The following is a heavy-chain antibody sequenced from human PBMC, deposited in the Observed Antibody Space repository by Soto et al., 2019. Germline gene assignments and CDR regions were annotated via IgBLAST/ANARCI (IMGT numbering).Heavy chain of an antibody. J-gene: IGHJ4*02. CDR3: AKGGGGRYCSGGTCYSY. CDR2: ISGSGDST. V-gene: IGHV3-23*01. D-gene: IGHD2-15*01. Sequence: EVQLLESGGGLVQPGGSLRLSCAASGFTFYNFAMSWVRQAPGKGLEWVSAISGSGDSTYYADSVKGRFTISRDNSKNPLYLQRGSLRAEDTALYYWAKGGGGRYCSGGTCYSYWGQGTLVTVSS. CDR1: GFTFYNFA.